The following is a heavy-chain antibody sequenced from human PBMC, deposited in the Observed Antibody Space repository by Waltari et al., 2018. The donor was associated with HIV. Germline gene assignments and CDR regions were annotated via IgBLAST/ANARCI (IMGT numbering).Heavy chain of an antibody. J-gene: IGHJ3*02. CDR2: ISSYSSHI. Sequence: EVQLVESGGGLVKPGGSLKLSCADSEFTLMYYSMNWVRRAPGTGLYWFSSISSYSSHIYYADSLKSRFTISRDNAKNSVYLQMNNLGLEYTAVYYCARVCSGGTCYAGGRFAIWSQGTMVTVSS. CDR1: EFTLMYYS. D-gene: IGHD2-15*01. V-gene: IGHV3-21*01. CDR3: ARVCSGGTCYAGGRFAI.